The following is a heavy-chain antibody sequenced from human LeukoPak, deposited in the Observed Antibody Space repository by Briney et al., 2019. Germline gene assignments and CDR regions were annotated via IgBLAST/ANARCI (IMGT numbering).Heavy chain of an antibody. J-gene: IGHJ4*02. CDR3: ARDQLGRWEPTTPSY. V-gene: IGHV1-18*01. CDR1: GYTFTSYG. D-gene: IGHD1-26*01. Sequence: GASVKVSCKASGYTFTSYGISWVRQAPGQGLEWMGWISAYNGNTNYAQKFQGRVTMTRDTSISTAYMELSRLRSDDTAVYYCARDQLGRWEPTTPSYWGQGTLVTVSS. CDR2: ISAYNGNT.